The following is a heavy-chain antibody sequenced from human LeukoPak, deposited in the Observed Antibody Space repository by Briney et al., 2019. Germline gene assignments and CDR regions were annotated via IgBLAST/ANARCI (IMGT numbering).Heavy chain of an antibody. D-gene: IGHD6-19*01. V-gene: IGHV3-21*01. CDR3: ARGRSRGGAVDY. CDR1: GFTFSSYS. J-gene: IGHJ4*02. Sequence: GGSLRLSCAASGFTFSSYSMNWVRQAPGKGLEWVSSISSSSSYIYYADSVKGRFTISRDNAKNSLYLQMNSLRAEDTAVYYCARGRSRGGAVDYWGQGTLVTVSS. CDR2: ISSSSSYI.